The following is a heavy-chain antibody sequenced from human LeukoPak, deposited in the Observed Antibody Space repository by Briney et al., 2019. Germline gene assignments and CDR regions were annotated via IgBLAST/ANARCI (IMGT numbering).Heavy chain of an antibody. CDR2: IYTSGST. J-gene: IGHJ4*02. Sequence: SETLSLTCTVSGGSISSYYWSWIRQPAGKGLEWIGRIYTSGSTNYNPSLKSRVTMSVDTSKNQFSLELSSVTAADTAVYYCARDRMTGYDFWSGYYFDYWGQGTLVTVSS. CDR1: GGSISSYY. D-gene: IGHD3-3*01. CDR3: ARDRMTGYDFWSGYYFDY. V-gene: IGHV4-4*07.